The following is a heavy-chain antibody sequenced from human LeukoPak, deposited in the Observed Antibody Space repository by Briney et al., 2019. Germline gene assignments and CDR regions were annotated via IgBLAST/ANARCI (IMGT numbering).Heavy chain of an antibody. Sequence: GRSLRLSCAASGFTFGDYAVSWVRQAPGKGLEWVSLISSGGTYEYYADSVKGRFTISRDNSKNTLYLQLNSLRAEDTAVYYCARDSTYYYDSGSSGPHYFDNWGQGTLVTVSS. CDR1: GFTFGDYA. D-gene: IGHD3-10*01. V-gene: IGHV3-30*11. CDR3: ARDSTYYYDSGSSGPHYFDN. CDR2: ISSGGTYE. J-gene: IGHJ4*02.